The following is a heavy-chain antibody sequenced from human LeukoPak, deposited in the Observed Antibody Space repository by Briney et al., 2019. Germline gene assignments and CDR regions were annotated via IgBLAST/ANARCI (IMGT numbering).Heavy chain of an antibody. V-gene: IGHV1-2*02. CDR3: ARGRFGGSGSYTAMTFDY. D-gene: IGHD3-10*01. Sequence: ASVKVSCKASGYTFTSYGISWVRQAPGQGLEWMGWINPNSGGTNYAQKFQGRVTMTRDTSISTAYMELRRLRSDDTAVYYCARGRFGGSGSYTAMTFDYWGQGTLVTVSS. J-gene: IGHJ4*02. CDR1: GYTFTSYG. CDR2: INPNSGGT.